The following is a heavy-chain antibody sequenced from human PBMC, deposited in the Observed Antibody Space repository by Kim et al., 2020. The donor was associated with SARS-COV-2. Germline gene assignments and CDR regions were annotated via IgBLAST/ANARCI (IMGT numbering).Heavy chain of an antibody. Sequence: ASVKVSCKASGYTFTSYAMHWVRQAPGQRLEWMGWINAGNGNTKYSQKFQGRVTITRDTSASTAYMELSSLRSEDTAVYYCARMYNERIAAAGTYYYYGMDVWGQGTTVTVSS. CDR3: ARMYNERIAAAGTYYYYGMDV. CDR2: INAGNGNT. CDR1: GYTFTSYA. J-gene: IGHJ6*02. D-gene: IGHD6-13*01. V-gene: IGHV1-3*01.